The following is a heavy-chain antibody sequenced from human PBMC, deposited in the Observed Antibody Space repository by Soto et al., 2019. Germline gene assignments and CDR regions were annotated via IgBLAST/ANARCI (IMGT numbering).Heavy chain of an antibody. D-gene: IGHD7-27*01. V-gene: IGHV3-74*03. J-gene: IGHJ1*01. CDR3: VRDAWGVHH. CDR2: INNDGSST. Sequence: PGGSLRLSCAASGFTFSCYWMHWVRQAPGKGLVCVSRINNDGSSTLYADSVRGRFTISRDNAENTLYLQMNSLGAEDTAVYYCVRDAWGVHHWGQGTLVTVSS. CDR1: GFTFSCYW.